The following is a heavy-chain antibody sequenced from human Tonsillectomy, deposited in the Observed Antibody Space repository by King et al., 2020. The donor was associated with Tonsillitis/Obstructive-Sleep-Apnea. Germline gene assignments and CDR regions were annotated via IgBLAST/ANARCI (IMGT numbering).Heavy chain of an antibody. J-gene: IGHJ3*02. Sequence: QLQESGPGLVKPSENLSLTCTVSGGSISSSSYYWGWIRQPPGKGLEWIGSIYYSGSTYYNPSLKSRVTISVDTSKNQFSLKLSSVTAADTAVYYCARHLPSSGYYYVHAFDIWGQGTMVTVSS. CDR3: ARHLPSSGYYYVHAFDI. V-gene: IGHV4-39*01. D-gene: IGHD3-22*01. CDR2: IYYSGST. CDR1: GGSISSSSYY.